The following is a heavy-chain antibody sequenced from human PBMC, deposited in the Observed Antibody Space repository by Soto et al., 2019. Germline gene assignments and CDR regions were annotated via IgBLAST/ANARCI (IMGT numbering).Heavy chain of an antibody. CDR2: VNPSGGSA. D-gene: IGHD3-22*01. Sequence: GASVKVSCQPSGYIFTAYSMHWVRQAPGQGLEWMGVVNPSGGSAHYAQSFQGRVTITADESTSTAYMELSSLRSEDTAVYYCAREIGYYYDSSGYYFNWFDPWGQGTLVTVSS. V-gene: IGHV1-46*01. CDR1: GYIFTAYS. J-gene: IGHJ5*02. CDR3: AREIGYYYDSSGYYFNWFDP.